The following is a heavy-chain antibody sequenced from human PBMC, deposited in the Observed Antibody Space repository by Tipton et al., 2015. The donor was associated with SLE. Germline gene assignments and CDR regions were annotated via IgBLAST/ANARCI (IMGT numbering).Heavy chain of an antibody. CDR2: ISSSGSTI. CDR3: ARDLMYFEDWFDP. Sequence: LSLTCAASGFTFSDYYMSWIRQAPGKGLEWVSYISSSGSTIKYADSVKGRFTISRDNAKSSLYLQMNTLRADDTAVYYCARDLMYFEDWFDPWGQGTLVIVSS. CDR1: GFTFSDYY. V-gene: IGHV3-11*01. D-gene: IGHD2-8*01. J-gene: IGHJ5*02.